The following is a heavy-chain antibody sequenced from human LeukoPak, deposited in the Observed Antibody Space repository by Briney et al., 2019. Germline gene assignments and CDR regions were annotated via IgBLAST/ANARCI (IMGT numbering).Heavy chain of an antibody. CDR2: IYNSWTT. CDR3: ARQGRDGDYDFDY. J-gene: IGHJ4*02. D-gene: IGHD4-17*01. V-gene: IGHV4-61*02. CDR1: GDSVSSGSNY. Sequence: SQTLSLTCTVSGDSVSSGSNYWSWIRQPAGKGLEWIGRIYNSWTTNYNPSLKSRVTISVDTSKNQFSLKLSSVTAADTAVYYCARQGRDGDYDFDYWGQGTLVTVSS.